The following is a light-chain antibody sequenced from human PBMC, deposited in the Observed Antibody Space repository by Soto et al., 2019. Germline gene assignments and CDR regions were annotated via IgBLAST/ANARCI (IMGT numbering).Light chain of an antibody. CDR2: DAS. CDR1: QGITTY. CDR3: QKYDSAPRT. V-gene: IGKV1-27*01. Sequence: DIQMTQSPSSLSASVGDRVTITCRASQGITTYLAWYQQKPGKVPKVLIYDASTLQSGVPSRFSGGGSGTDFTLTISSLQPEDVATYYCQKYDSAPRTFGQGTKVDIK. J-gene: IGKJ1*01.